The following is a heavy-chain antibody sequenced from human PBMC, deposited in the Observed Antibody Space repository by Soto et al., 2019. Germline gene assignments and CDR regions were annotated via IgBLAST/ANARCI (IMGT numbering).Heavy chain of an antibody. D-gene: IGHD3-9*01. CDR3: ARAHYDILTGYPTHAFDI. CDR1: CVSVISGDYY. J-gene: IGHJ3*02. V-gene: IGHV4-30-4*01. CDR2: IYYTGRT. Sequence: SETLSLTCTFSCVSVISGDYYWSWIRQPPGKGLEWIGYIYYTGRTYYNPSLKSRVIISVDTSKNQFSLKLSSVTAAEKAVYYCARAHYDILTGYPTHAFDIWGQGTMVTVSS.